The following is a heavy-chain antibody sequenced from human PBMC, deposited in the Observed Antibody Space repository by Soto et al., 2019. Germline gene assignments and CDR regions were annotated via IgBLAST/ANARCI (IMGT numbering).Heavy chain of an antibody. CDR2: ISAHNGNT. D-gene: IGHD1-26*01. V-gene: IGHV1-18*01. CDR3: ASGRYGDY. J-gene: IGHJ4*02. Sequence: QVHLVQSGAEVKKPGASVKVSCKGSGYAFTTYGITWVRQAPGQGLEWMGWISAHNGNTNYAQKLQGRVTVTRDTFTSTAYMELRSLRSDDTAVYYCASGRYGDYWGQGALVTVSS. CDR1: GYAFTTYG.